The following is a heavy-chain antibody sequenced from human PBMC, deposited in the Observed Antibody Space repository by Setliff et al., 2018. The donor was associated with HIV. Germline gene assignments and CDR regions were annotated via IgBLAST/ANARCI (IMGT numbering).Heavy chain of an antibody. CDR3: AKLSRLTSRRNAFDI. Sequence: SETLSLTCTVSSGSISSGGYFWGWIRQHPGKGLEWIGYIYYTGSTYYNPSLKSRVTISIDTSKNQFSLNLSSVTAADSAVYYCAKLSRLTSRRNAFDIWGQGAVVTVSS. V-gene: IGHV4-31*03. CDR2: IYYTGST. CDR1: SGSISSGGYF. D-gene: IGHD3-10*01. J-gene: IGHJ3*02.